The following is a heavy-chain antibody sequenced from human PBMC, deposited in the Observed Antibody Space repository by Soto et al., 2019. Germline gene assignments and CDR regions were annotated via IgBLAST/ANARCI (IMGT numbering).Heavy chain of an antibody. J-gene: IGHJ4*02. D-gene: IGHD4-17*01. CDR1: GFTFSSYW. Sequence: PGGSLRLSCAASGFTFSSYWMHWVRQAPGKGLVWVSRINSDGSSTSYADSVKGRSTISRDNAKNTLYLQMNSLRAEDTAVYYCARGHYGDYVDYWGQGTLVTVSS. CDR2: INSDGSST. CDR3: ARGHYGDYVDY. V-gene: IGHV3-74*01.